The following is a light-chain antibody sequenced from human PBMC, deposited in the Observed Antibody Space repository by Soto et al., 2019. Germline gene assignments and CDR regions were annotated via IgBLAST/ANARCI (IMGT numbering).Light chain of an antibody. J-gene: IGKJ1*01. CDR2: DVS. CDR3: QQYNGSPPWT. V-gene: IGKV3-15*01. Sequence: EVVVTQSPATMSVSPGERATLSCRASPSFNGNLAWYQQKPGQTPRLLIYDVSTRSNGVPARFSGRGSGTEFPLTISSLQSEDFALYYCQQYNGSPPWTFGQGTRVEIK. CDR1: PSFNGN.